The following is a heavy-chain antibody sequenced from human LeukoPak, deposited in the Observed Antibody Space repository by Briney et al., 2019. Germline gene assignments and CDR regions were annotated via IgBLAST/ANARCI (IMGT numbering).Heavy chain of an antibody. CDR3: AKPKPLLWFGELLSPFDY. V-gene: IGHV3-33*06. CDR1: GFTFSNYG. J-gene: IGHJ4*02. D-gene: IGHD3-10*01. CDR2: IWYDGSNE. Sequence: GRSLRLSCAASGFTFSNYGMQWVRQAPGKGLEWVAVIWYDGSNEDYADSVKGRFTISRDNSKNTLYLQMNSLRAEDTAVYYCAKPKPLLWFGELLSPFDYWGQGTLVTVSS.